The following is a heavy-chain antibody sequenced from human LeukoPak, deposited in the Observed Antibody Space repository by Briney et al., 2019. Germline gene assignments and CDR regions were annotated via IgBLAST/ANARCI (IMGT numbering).Heavy chain of an antibody. CDR2: ISGSGGST. CDR1: GFTFSSYA. V-gene: IGHV3-23*01. CDR3: AKAHCSGGSCYWFDP. J-gene: IGHJ5*02. Sequence: HPGGSLRLACAASGFTFSSYAMSWVRQAPGKGVGWVSAISGSGGSTYYADCVKGRFTISRDNSQNTLYLQMNSLRAEDTAVYYCAKAHCSGGSCYWFDPWGQGTLVTVSS. D-gene: IGHD2-15*01.